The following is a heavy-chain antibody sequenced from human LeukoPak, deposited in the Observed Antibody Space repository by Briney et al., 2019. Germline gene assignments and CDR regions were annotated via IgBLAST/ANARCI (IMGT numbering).Heavy chain of an antibody. J-gene: IGHJ5*02. CDR3: YSITMVRGEDWFDP. CDR1: GGSFSGYY. D-gene: IGHD3-10*01. Sequence: KPSETLSLTCAVYGGSFSGYYWSWIRQPPGKGLEWIGEINHSGSTNYNPSLKSRVTISVDTSKNQFSLKLSSVTAADTAVYYCYSITMVRGEDWFDPWGQGTLVTVSS. CDR2: INHSGST. V-gene: IGHV4-34*01.